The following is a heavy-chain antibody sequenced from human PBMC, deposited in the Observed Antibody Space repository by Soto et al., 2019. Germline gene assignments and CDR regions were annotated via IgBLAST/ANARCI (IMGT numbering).Heavy chain of an antibody. J-gene: IGHJ4*02. CDR1: GVTGGNND. D-gene: IGHD2-21*02. Sequence: EVRLVESGGGLVQPGGSLRLSWAASGVTGGNNDISLVRQAPGKGLAWLSVTYSGGDTRYADSVKGRCPMSRDSTKHTFYVQRDSRIAEDTALYFCARNGQVTALGYWGQGSLVTVSS. V-gene: IGHV3-66*01. CDR2: TYSGGDT. CDR3: ARNGQVTALGY.